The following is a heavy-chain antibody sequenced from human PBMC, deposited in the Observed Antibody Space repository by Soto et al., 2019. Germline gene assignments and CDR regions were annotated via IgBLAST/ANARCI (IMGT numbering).Heavy chain of an antibody. J-gene: IGHJ4*02. V-gene: IGHV3-33*01. D-gene: IGHD6-13*01. CDR1: GFTFSSYG. CDR2: IWYDGSNK. CDR3: ARSRIAAAGTEYFDY. Sequence: GGSLRLSCAASGFTFSSYGMHWVRQAPGKGLEWVAVIWYDGSNKYYADSVKGRFTISRDNSKNTLYLQMSSLRAEDTAVYYCARSRIAAAGTEYFDYWGQGTLVTVSS.